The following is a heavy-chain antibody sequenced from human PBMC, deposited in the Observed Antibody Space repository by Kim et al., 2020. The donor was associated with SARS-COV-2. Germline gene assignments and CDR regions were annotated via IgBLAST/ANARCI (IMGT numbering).Heavy chain of an antibody. D-gene: IGHD3-10*01. Sequence: PSFQGHVTISADKSISTAYLQWSSLKASDTAMYYCARHRGMEPAGGMDVWGQGTTVTVSS. CDR3: ARHRGMEPAGGMDV. V-gene: IGHV5-10-1*01. J-gene: IGHJ6*02.